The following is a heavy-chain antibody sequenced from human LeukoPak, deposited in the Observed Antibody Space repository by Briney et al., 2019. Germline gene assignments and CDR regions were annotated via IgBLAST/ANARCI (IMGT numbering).Heavy chain of an antibody. V-gene: IGHV4-34*01. CDR1: GGSFSDHS. Sequence: SETLSLTCVVYGGSFSDHSWSWIRQPPGKGLEWIGEVSHSGRTTYNPSLKSRVTISVDTSKNQFSLKLSSVTAADTAVYYCARDLSDFWSGYYDYWGQGTLVTVSS. D-gene: IGHD3-3*01. CDR2: VSHSGRT. J-gene: IGHJ4*02. CDR3: ARDLSDFWSGYYDY.